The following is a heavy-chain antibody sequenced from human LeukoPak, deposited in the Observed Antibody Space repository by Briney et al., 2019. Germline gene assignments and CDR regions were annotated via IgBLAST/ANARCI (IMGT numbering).Heavy chain of an antibody. J-gene: IGHJ6*02. CDR1: GGSISSYY. CDR3: ARDGFHIGGATFYYYGMDV. Sequence: ASETLSLTCTVSGGSISSYYWSWIRQPGEKGLEWIGRIYTSGSTNYNPSLKSRVTMSVDTSKNQFSLKLSSVTAADTAVYYCARDGFHIGGATFYYYGMDVWGQGTTVTVSS. D-gene: IGHD1-26*01. V-gene: IGHV4-4*07. CDR2: IYTSGST.